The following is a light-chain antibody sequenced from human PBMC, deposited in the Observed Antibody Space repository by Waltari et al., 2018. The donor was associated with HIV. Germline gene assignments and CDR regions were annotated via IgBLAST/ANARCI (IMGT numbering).Light chain of an antibody. Sequence: EIVMTQSPPTLSVSPGERATPSCRASQSVSSNLAWYQQKPGQAPRLLVFGASTRATGIPARFSGSGSGTEFTLTISSLQSEDFAVYYCQQYNNWPPEITFGPGTKVDIK. V-gene: IGKV3-15*01. CDR1: QSVSSN. J-gene: IGKJ3*01. CDR2: GAS. CDR3: QQYNNWPPEIT.